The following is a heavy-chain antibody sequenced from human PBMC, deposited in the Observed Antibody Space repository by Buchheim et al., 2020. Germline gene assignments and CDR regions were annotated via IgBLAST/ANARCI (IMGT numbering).Heavy chain of an antibody. J-gene: IGHJ4*02. V-gene: IGHV3-30*18. CDR1: GFTFSSSG. Sequence: QVQLVESGGGVVQPGRSLRLSCAASGFTFSSSGMHWVRQAPGKGLEWVAVISCDGSNKYYADSVKGRFTISRYNAKNTLYLHMNSLSAEDTAVYYCAKDWGQLVSDYWGQGTL. CDR3: AKDWGQLVSDY. D-gene: IGHD6-13*01. CDR2: ISCDGSNK.